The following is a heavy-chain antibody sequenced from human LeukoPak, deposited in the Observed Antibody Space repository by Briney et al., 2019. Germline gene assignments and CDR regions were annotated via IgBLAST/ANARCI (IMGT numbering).Heavy chain of an antibody. D-gene: IGHD3-3*01. CDR3: GSRRTAMFGVIKGPIDY. CDR1: GGSFSDYY. Sequence: SETLSLTCAVYGGSFSDYYWTWIRQPPGKGLEWIGKINHSGSPNNNPSLKSRVSISFDTSKNQFSLKLTSVTAADTAVYYCGSRRTAMFGVIKGPIDYWGQGTLVTVSS. J-gene: IGHJ4*02. CDR2: INHSGSP. V-gene: IGHV4-34*01.